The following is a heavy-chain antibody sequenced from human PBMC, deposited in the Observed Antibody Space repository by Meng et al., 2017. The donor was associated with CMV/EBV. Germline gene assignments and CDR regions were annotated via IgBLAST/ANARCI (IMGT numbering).Heavy chain of an antibody. CDR1: GFTFSSYW. Sequence: GGSLRLSCAASGFTFSSYWMSWVRQAPGKGLEWVANIKQDGSEKYYVDSVKGRFTISRDNAKNSLYLQMNSLRAEDTAVYYCARDLYDFWSGYYTYEIIYWGQGTLVTVSS. J-gene: IGHJ4*02. D-gene: IGHD3-3*01. CDR3: ARDLYDFWSGYYTYEIIY. CDR2: IKQDGSEK. V-gene: IGHV3-7*01.